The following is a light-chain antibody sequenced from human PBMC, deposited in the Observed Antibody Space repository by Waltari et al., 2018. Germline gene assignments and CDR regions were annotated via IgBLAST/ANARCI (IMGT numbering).Light chain of an antibody. V-gene: IGLV8-61*01. Sequence: QTVVTQEPSLSVSPGETVTLTCALSSGSLSSTSYPSWYQQSPGQAPRTLVYKTNFRSSGVADRFSGSVLGNKAALTITGAQADDESDYYCVIYMGSGIWVFGGGTKLTVL. CDR3: VIYMGSGIWV. CDR1: SGSLSSTSY. J-gene: IGLJ3*02. CDR2: KTN.